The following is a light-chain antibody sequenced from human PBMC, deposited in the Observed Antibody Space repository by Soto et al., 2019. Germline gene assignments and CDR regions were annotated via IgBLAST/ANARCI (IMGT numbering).Light chain of an antibody. Sequence: QSVLTQPPSVSGAPGQRVTISCTGSSSNIGAGFDVHWYHQLPGTAPKLLIYDNSNRPSGVPDRFSGSMSGTSASLAITGLQAEDEADYYCQSYDSSLNGWVFGTGTKVTVL. J-gene: IGLJ1*01. CDR3: QSYDSSLNGWV. V-gene: IGLV1-40*01. CDR2: DNS. CDR1: SSNIGAGFD.